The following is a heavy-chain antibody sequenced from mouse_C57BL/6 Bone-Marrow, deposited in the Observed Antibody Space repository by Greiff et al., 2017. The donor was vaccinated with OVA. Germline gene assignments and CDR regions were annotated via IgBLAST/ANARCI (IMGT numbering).Heavy chain of an antibody. CDR3: AREDTTVERGYYAMDY. J-gene: IGHJ4*01. CDR1: GYTFTSYW. D-gene: IGHD1-1*01. V-gene: IGHV1-69*01. Sequence: VQLQQPGAELVMPGASVKLSCKASGYTFTSYWMHWVKQRPGQGLEWIGEIDPSDSYTNYNQKFKGKSTLTVDKSSSTAYMQLSSLTSEDSAVYYCAREDTTVERGYYAMDYWGQGTSVTVSS. CDR2: IDPSDSYT.